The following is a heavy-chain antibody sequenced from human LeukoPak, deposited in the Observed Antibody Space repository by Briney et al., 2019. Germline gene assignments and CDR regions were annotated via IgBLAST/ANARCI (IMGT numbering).Heavy chain of an antibody. D-gene: IGHD1-14*01. CDR1: GGTFSSYA. CDR3: VKDRRNPYRPEGPFDP. J-gene: IGHJ5*02. CDR2: IIPIFGTA. Sequence: SVKVSCKASGGTFSSYAISWVRQAPGQGLEWMGGIIPIFGTANYAQKFQGRVTITADESTSTAYMELSSLRSEDTAVYYCVKDRRNPYRPEGPFDPWGQGTLVTVSS. V-gene: IGHV1-69*13.